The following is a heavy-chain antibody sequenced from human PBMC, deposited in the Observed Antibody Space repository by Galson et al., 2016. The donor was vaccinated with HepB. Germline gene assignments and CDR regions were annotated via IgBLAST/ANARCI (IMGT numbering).Heavy chain of an antibody. J-gene: IGHJ2*01. D-gene: IGHD3-16*01. CDR2: ASWDGGVT. CDR3: AKATGGREEWYFDL. CDR1: GFTFDDFN. Sequence: LRLSCAASGFTFDDFNMHWVRQGPAKGLEWVSLASWDGGVTYYAESVKGRFTISRDNSRNSLYLKINSLRPEDTALYFCAKATGGREEWYFDLWGRGTQVIVSS. V-gene: IGHV3-43*01.